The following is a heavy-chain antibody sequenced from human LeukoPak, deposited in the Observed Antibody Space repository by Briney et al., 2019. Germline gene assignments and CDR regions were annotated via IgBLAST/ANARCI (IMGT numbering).Heavy chain of an antibody. V-gene: IGHV3-23*01. CDR3: AKAPVTSCRGAFCYPLDS. CDR2: ISGSGDIT. D-gene: IGHD2-15*01. CDR1: GFTFRSDV. Sequence: GGSLRLSCAASGFTFRSDVMSWVRQAPGKGLEWVSAISGSGDITYYAGSVRGRFTISRDSSKNTLYLQMNNLRTEDAAIYYCAKAPVTSCRGAFCYPLDSWGQGTLVTVSS. J-gene: IGHJ4*02.